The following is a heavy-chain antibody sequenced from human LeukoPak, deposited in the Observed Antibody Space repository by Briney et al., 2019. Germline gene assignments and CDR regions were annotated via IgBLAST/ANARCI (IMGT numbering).Heavy chain of an antibody. D-gene: IGHD3-10*02. CDR1: GYTFTSYD. CDR3: ATGFLYSALFDP. Sequence: RASVKVSCKASGYTFTSYDINWVRQATGQRLEWMGWVNPDSGSTGYAQKFQGRVTMTRNTSISTAYMELSSLRFEDMAVYYCATGFLYSALFDPWGQGTLVTVSS. J-gene: IGHJ5*02. V-gene: IGHV1-8*01. CDR2: VNPDSGST.